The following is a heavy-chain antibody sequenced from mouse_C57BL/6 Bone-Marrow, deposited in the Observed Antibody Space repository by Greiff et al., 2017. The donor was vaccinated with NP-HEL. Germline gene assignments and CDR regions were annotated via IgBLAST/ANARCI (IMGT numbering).Heavy chain of an antibody. V-gene: IGHV1-69*01. J-gene: IGHJ1*03. CDR1: GYTFTSYW. Sequence: VQLQQPGAELVMPGASVKLSCKASGYTFTSYWMHWVKQRPGPGLEWIGEVDPSGSYTNYNQKFKGKSTLTVDKSSSTAYMQLSSLTFEDSAVYYCAILLYYYGSSDWYFDVWGKGTTVTVSS. D-gene: IGHD1-1*01. CDR3: AILLYYYGSSDWYFDV. CDR2: VDPSGSYT.